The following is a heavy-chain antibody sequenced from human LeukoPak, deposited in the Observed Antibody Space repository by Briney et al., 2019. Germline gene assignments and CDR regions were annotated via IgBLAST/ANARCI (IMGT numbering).Heavy chain of an antibody. Sequence: TGGSLRLSCAASGFTFSSYSMNWVRQAPGKGLEWVSSISSSSSYIYYADSVKGRFTISRDNAKNSLYLQMNSLRAEDTAVYYCARDGSSWWMFGYWGQGTLVTVSS. J-gene: IGHJ4*02. V-gene: IGHV3-21*01. CDR2: ISSSSSYI. CDR3: ARDGSSWWMFGY. CDR1: GFTFSSYS. D-gene: IGHD6-13*01.